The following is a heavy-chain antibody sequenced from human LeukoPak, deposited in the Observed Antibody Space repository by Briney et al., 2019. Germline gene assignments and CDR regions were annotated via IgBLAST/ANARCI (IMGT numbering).Heavy chain of an antibody. V-gene: IGHV3-7*03. D-gene: IGHD6-13*01. J-gene: IGHJ3*02. CDR3: AISFLTGYSSSWYTYDAFDI. CDR2: IKQDGSEK. CDR1: GFTFSSYW. Sequence: GGSLRLSCAASGFTFSSYWMSWVRQAPGKGLEWVANIKQDGSEKYYVDSVKGRFTISRDNAKNSLYLQMNSLRAEDTAVYYCAISFLTGYSSSWYTYDAFDIWGQGTMVTVSS.